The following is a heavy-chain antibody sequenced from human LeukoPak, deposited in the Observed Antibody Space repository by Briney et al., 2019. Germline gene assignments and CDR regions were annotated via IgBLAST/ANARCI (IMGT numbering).Heavy chain of an antibody. CDR1: GSTFSSYW. V-gene: IGHV3-7*01. D-gene: IGHD3-22*01. CDR3: ARALIGADAFDI. J-gene: IGHJ3*02. Sequence: GGSLRLSCAASGSTFSSYWMSWVRQAPGKGLEWVANIKQDGSEKYYVDSVKGRFTISRDNAKNSLYLQMNSLRAEDTAVYYCARALIGADAFDIWGQGTMVTVSS. CDR2: IKQDGSEK.